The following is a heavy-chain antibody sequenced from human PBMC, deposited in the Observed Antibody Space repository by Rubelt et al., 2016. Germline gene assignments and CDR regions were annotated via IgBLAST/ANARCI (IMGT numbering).Heavy chain of an antibody. V-gene: IGHV3-9*01. J-gene: IGHJ6*02. CDR1: GFTFDDYA. Sequence: EVQLVESGGGLVQHGRSLRLSCAASGFTFDDYAMHWVRQAPGKGLEWVSGISWNSGSIGYADSVKGRFTISRDHDKNSLYLQMNSLRAEDTALYYCAKGILRWSVGYGMDVWGQGTTVTVSS. CDR3: AKGILRWSVGYGMDV. D-gene: IGHD4-23*01. CDR2: ISWNSGSI.